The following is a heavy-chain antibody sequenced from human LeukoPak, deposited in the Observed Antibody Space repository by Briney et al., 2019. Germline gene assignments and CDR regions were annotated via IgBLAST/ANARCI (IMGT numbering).Heavy chain of an antibody. V-gene: IGHV4-34*01. D-gene: IGHD3-22*01. CDR3: ARGRRNLLYYYDSSGYLRY. CDR1: GGSFSGYY. J-gene: IGHJ4*02. Sequence: SETLSLTCAVYGGSFSGYYWSWTRQPPGKGLGWIGEINHSGSTNYNPSLKSRVTISVDTSKNQFSLKLSSVTAADTAVYYCARGRRNLLYYYDSSGYLRYWGQGTLVTVSS. CDR2: INHSGST.